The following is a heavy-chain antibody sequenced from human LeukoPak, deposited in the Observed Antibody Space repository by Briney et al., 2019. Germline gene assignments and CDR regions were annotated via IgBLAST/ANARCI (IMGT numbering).Heavy chain of an antibody. Sequence: GASVKVSCKASGYTFTIYGISWVRQAPGQGLERMGWISAYNGNTNYAQKLQGRVTMTTDTSTSRAYMELRSLRSDDTAVYYCAREAYCSSTSCYLRLIDCWGQGTLVTVSS. D-gene: IGHD2-2*01. CDR1: GYTFTIYG. CDR3: AREAYCSSTSCYLRLIDC. J-gene: IGHJ4*02. CDR2: ISAYNGNT. V-gene: IGHV1-18*01.